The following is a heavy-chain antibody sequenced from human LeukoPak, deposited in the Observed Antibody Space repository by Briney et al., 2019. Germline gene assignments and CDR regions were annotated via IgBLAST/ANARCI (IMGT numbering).Heavy chain of an antibody. V-gene: IGHV3-21*01. D-gene: IGHD1-26*01. Sequence: GGSLRLSCAASGFTFSSYAMSWVRQAPGKGLEWVSSISSSSSYIYYADSVKGRFTISRDNAKNSLYLQMNSLRAEDTAVYYCARGSSPPSSGSYYSYWGQGTLVTVSP. CDR3: ARGSSPPSSGSYYSY. CDR2: ISSSSSYI. J-gene: IGHJ4*02. CDR1: GFTFSSYA.